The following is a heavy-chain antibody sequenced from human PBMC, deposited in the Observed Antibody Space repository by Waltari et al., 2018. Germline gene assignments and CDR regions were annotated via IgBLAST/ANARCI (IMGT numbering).Heavy chain of an antibody. J-gene: IGHJ4*02. V-gene: IGHV3-74*01. CDR1: GFTFGSYW. Sequence: EVQLVESGGGLVQPGGSLRLSCAASGFTFGSYWMHWVRQAPGKGLGGVSRVTIDGSSTTYADSVKGRFTISRDNARNTLYLQMNSLRAEDTAVYYCARDGHGTVDFDLWGQGTVVTVSS. CDR3: ARDGHGTVDFDL. CDR2: VTIDGSST.